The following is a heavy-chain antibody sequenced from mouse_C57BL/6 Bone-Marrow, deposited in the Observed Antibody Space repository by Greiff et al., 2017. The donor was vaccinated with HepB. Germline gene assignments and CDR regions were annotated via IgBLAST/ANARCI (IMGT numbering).Heavy chain of an antibody. J-gene: IGHJ3*01. CDR1: GYTFTSYW. D-gene: IGHD2-5*01. CDR3: ARRDIYSNYTWFAY. CDR2: IHPNSGST. V-gene: IGHV1-64*01. Sequence: VQLQQPGAELVKPGASVKLSCKASGYTFTSYWMHWVKQRPGQGLEWIGMIHPNSGSTNYNEKFKSKATLTVDKSSSTAYMQLSSLTSEDSAVYYCARRDIYSNYTWFAYWGQGTLVAVSA.